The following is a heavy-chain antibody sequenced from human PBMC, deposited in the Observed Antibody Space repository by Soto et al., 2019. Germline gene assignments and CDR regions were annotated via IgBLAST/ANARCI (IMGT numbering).Heavy chain of an antibody. V-gene: IGHV4-30-2*01. CDR2: IYHSGST. J-gene: IGHJ4*02. CDR3: AGAGGLGAVAVDC. D-gene: IGHD6-19*01. Sequence: QLQLQESGSGLVKPSQTLSLTCAVSGGSISSGGYSWSWIRQPPGKGLEWIGYIYHSGSTYYNPSLKRRVTIYVDRSKNQFSLKLNSVTAADTAVYYCAGAGGLGAVAVDCWGQGTLVTVSS. CDR1: GGSISSGGYS.